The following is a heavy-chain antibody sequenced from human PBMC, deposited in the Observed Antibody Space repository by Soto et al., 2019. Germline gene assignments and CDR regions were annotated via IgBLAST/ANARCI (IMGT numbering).Heavy chain of an antibody. J-gene: IGHJ5*02. CDR1: GASISGFY. CDR3: VRAGTQTLRDSFDT. D-gene: IGHD1-1*01. Sequence: TLSLTCTVSGASISGFYWSWIRKAAGKGLEWIGRIDATGTTDYNPSLKSRVMMSVDTSKKQFSLKLRSVTAAETAVYYCVRAGTQTLRDSFDTWREGTSVNVST. V-gene: IGHV4-4*07. CDR2: IDATGTT.